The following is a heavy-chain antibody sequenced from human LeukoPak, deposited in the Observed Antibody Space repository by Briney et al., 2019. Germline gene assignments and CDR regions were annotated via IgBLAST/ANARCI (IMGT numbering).Heavy chain of an antibody. Sequence: GGSLRLSCAVSGFPLSIYEMNWVRQAPGKGLEWVSNIGSSGTTIYYADSVKGRFSISRDNAKSSLYLQMNSLRAEDTAVYYCAKDVANYGSGSYDYWGQGTLVTVSS. CDR2: IGSSGTTI. CDR1: GFPLSIYE. J-gene: IGHJ4*02. V-gene: IGHV3-48*03. CDR3: AKDVANYGSGSYDY. D-gene: IGHD3-10*01.